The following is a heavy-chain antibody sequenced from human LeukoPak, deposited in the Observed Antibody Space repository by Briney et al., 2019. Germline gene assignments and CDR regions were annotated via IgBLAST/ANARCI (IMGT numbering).Heavy chain of an antibody. D-gene: IGHD3-22*01. CDR1: GFTFSSYW. J-gene: IGHJ3*02. CDR3: ARAKFDSSRYYYRGFDI. V-gene: IGHV3-7*04. Sequence: GGSLRLSCAASGFTFSSYWMSWVRQAPGKGLEWVANIKQDGSEKYYVDSVKGRFTISRDNAKNSLYLQMNSLRAEDTAVYYCARAKFDSSRYYYRGFDIWGQGTMVTVSS. CDR2: IKQDGSEK.